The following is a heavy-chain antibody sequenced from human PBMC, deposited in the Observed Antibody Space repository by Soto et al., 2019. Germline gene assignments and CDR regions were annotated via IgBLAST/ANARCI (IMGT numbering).Heavy chain of an antibody. CDR1: GFTFSSYA. J-gene: IGHJ4*02. CDR2: ISGSGDST. Sequence: EVQLLDSGGGLVQPGGSLRLSCAASGFTFSSYAMNWVRQAPGKGLEWVSVISGSGDSTYYADYVKGRFTISRDNSKTPLYLQMNSLRAEDTALYYCARRGPGTYFDYWGQGTLVTVSS. V-gene: IGHV3-23*01. D-gene: IGHD6-13*01. CDR3: ARRGPGTYFDY.